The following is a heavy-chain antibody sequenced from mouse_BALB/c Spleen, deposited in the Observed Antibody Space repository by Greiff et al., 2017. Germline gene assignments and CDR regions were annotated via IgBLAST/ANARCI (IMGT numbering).Heavy chain of an antibody. D-gene: IGHD2-2*01. CDR2: ISSGGGNT. CDR1: GFTFSSYT. Sequence: EVQRVESGGGLVKPGGSLKLSCAASGFTFSSYTMSWVRQTPEKRLEWVATISSGGGNTYYPDSVKGRFTISRDNAKNNLYLQMSSLRSEDTALYYCARSAIYYGYDWYFDVWGAGTTVTVSS. V-gene: IGHV5-9*03. CDR3: ARSAIYYGYDWYFDV. J-gene: IGHJ1*01.